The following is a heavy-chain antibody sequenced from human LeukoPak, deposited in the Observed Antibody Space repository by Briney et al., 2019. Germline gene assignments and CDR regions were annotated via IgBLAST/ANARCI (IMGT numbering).Heavy chain of an antibody. CDR2: ISGSGGST. D-gene: IGHD6-13*01. Sequence: PGGFLRLSCAASGFTFSSYAMSWVRQAPGKGLEWVSAISGSGGSTYYADSVKGRFTISRDSSKNTLYLQMNSLRAEDTAVYYCAMSSSSWPQDYWGQGTLVTVSS. CDR1: GFTFSSYA. V-gene: IGHV3-23*01. J-gene: IGHJ4*02. CDR3: AMSSSSWPQDY.